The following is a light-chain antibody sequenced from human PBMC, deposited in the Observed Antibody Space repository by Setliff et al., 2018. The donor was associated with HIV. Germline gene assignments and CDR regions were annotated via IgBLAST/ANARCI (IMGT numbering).Light chain of an antibody. CDR2: EVN. CDR3: CSYAGSYTFV. J-gene: IGLJ1*01. CDR1: SGDVGGYDY. V-gene: IGLV2-8*01. Sequence: QSALTQPPSASGSPGQSVTISCTGTSGDVGGYDYVSWYQQHPGKAPKLMIYEVNKRPSGVPDRFSGFKSGNTASLTIFGLQPEDEADYYCCSYAGSYTFVFGTGTKVTVL.